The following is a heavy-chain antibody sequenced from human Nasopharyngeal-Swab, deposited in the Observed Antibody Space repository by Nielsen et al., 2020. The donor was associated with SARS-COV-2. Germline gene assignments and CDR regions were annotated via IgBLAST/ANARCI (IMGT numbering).Heavy chain of an antibody. Sequence: LSLTCAASGFTFNSYAMHWVRQAPGEGLEWVAVISYDGSNKYYADSVKGRFTISRDNSKNTLYLQMNSLRAEDTAVYYCARGETRRDGYKNLYYYYYGMDVWGQGTTVTVSS. D-gene: IGHD5-24*01. J-gene: IGHJ6*02. CDR1: GFTFNSYA. CDR3: ARGETRRDGYKNLYYYYYGMDV. CDR2: ISYDGSNK. V-gene: IGHV3-30*04.